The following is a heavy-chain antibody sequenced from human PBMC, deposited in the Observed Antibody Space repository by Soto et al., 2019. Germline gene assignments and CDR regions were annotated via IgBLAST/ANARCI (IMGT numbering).Heavy chain of an antibody. V-gene: IGHV1-18*01. J-gene: IGHJ5*02. CDR1: GYTFFTYD. Sequence: AAVKVSCKASGYTFFTYDISWVRQAPGQGLEWMGWISTYSGDTKYAQKFQGRVTMTTDTSTTTAYLELRSLRSDDTAVYYCARHHGPTTSENWFDPWGQGALVTVSS. CDR3: ARHHGPTTSENWFDP. CDR2: ISTYSGDT. D-gene: IGHD5-12*01.